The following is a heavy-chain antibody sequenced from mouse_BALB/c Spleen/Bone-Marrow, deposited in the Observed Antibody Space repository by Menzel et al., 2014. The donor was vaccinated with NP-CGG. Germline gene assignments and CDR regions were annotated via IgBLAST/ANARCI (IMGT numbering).Heavy chain of an antibody. V-gene: IGHV5-9-4*01. CDR1: GFIFSYYA. J-gene: IGHJ4*01. CDR3: TRDRGDY. CDR2: ISSGGSYT. D-gene: IGHD3-1*01. Sequence: EVQVVESGGGLVKPGGSLKLSCAASGFIFSYYAMSRVRQSPEKRLEWVAEISSGGSYTYYPDTVTGRFTISRDNAKNTLYLETSSLRSEDTAMYYCTRDRGDYWGQGTSVTVSS.